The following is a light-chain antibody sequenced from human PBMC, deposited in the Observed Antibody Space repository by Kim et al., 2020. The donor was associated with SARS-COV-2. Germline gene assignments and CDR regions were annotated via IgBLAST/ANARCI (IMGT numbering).Light chain of an antibody. Sequence: LAPGERAPLSCWASQTVSNYLGWYQQKPGQAPRLLIYDASKRATGIPARFSGSGSGTDFTLIISSLEPEDFAVYYCQHRSDWQYAFGQGTKLEI. CDR2: DAS. V-gene: IGKV3D-11*02. CDR3: QHRSDWQYA. J-gene: IGKJ2*01. CDR1: QTVSNY.